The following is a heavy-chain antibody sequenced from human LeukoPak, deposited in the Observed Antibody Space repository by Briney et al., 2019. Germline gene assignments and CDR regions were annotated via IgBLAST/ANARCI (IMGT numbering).Heavy chain of an antibody. CDR2: INSDGSST. J-gene: IGHJ6*02. Sequence: GGSLRLSCAASGFTFSNYAMSWVRQAPGKGLVWVSRINSDGSSTVYADSVKGRFTISRDSAKNTLYLQMNSLRAEDTAVYYCARASYYGMDVWGQGTTVTVSS. V-gene: IGHV3-74*01. CDR3: ARASYYGMDV. CDR1: GFTFSNYA.